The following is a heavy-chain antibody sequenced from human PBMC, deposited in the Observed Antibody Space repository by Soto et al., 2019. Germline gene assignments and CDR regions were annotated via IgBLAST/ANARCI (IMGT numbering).Heavy chain of an antibody. CDR2: IIPIFGTA. CDR3: ARVDSSGPLDY. CDR1: VGTFSSYA. J-gene: IGHJ4*02. V-gene: IGHV1-69*13. Sequence: VXSGKVSCKASVGTFSSYAISWVRQAPGQGLEWMGGIIPIFGTANYAQKFQGRVTITADESTSTAYMELSSLRSEDTAVYYCARVDSSGPLDYWGQGTLVTASS. D-gene: IGHD3-22*01.